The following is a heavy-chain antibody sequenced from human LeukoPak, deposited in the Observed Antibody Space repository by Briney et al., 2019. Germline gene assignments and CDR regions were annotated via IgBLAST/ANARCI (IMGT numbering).Heavy chain of an antibody. D-gene: IGHD3-3*01. Sequence: SVKVSFKASGGTFSSYAISWVRQAPGQGLEWMGGIIPIFGTANYAQKFQGRATITADESTSTAYMELSSLRSEDTAVYYCARGPLGVATPTQYGMDVWGQGTTVTVSS. J-gene: IGHJ6*02. CDR2: IIPIFGTA. CDR3: ARGPLGVATPTQYGMDV. CDR1: GGTFSSYA. V-gene: IGHV1-69*13.